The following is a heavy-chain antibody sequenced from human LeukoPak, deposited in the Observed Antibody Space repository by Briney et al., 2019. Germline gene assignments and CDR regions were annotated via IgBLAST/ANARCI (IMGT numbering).Heavy chain of an antibody. D-gene: IGHD3-22*01. Sequence: PSETLSLTCIVSGASIRSDYWSWIRQPAGKGLEWIGRIYTSGSTNYNPSLKSRVTMSVDTSKNQFSLKLSSVTAADTAVYYCAGGYYYDSSVYFDYWGQGTLVPVSS. J-gene: IGHJ4*02. CDR1: GASIRSDY. CDR2: IYTSGST. V-gene: IGHV4-4*07. CDR3: AGGYYYDSSVYFDY.